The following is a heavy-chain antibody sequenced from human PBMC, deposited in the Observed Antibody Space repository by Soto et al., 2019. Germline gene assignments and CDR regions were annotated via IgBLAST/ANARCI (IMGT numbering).Heavy chain of an antibody. J-gene: IGHJ4*02. Sequence: EVKLVVSGGGLVQPGGSLRLSCAASGFTFSNYWMTWVRQSPAKRLEWVATINGDGTETYYGDSVQVRFTISRDNAKNALFRSLNTLRDDDTAVYYCVRARIDYWGQGTLVTVSS. CDR3: VRARIDY. CDR1: GFTFSNYW. CDR2: INGDGTET. V-gene: IGHV3-7*03.